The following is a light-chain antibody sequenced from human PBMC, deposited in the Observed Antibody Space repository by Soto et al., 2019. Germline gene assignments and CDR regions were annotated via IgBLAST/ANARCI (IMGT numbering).Light chain of an antibody. CDR3: SSYTSSSTLYV. J-gene: IGLJ1*01. V-gene: IGLV2-14*01. Sequence: QSALTQPASVSGSPGQSITISCTLTSIDFGGYNYVSWYQQHPGKAPKLMIYEVSNRPSGVSNRFSGSKSGDTASLTISGLQAEDEADYYCSSYTSSSTLYVFGTGTKVTVL. CDR2: EVS. CDR1: SIDFGGYNY.